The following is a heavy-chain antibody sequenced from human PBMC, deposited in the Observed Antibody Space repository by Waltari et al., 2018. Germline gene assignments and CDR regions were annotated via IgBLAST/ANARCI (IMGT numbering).Heavy chain of an antibody. V-gene: IGHV4-34*01. Sequence: QVQLQQWGAGLLKPSETLPLTCAVYGASFTSGYSWSWIRQPPGKGLEWIGEITDSGSTNYIPSLKSRVTMSVDTSKNQFSLELNSVTAADTAVYYCARVSLRRGFGPYWYFDLWGRGTLVTVSS. J-gene: IGHJ2*01. CDR1: GASFTSGYS. CDR2: ITDSGST. CDR3: ARVSLRRGFGPYWYFDL. D-gene: IGHD3-10*01.